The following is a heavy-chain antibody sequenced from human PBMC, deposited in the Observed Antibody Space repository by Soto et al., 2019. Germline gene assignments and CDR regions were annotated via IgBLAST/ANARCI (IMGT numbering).Heavy chain of an antibody. CDR1: GFTFSNAW. V-gene: IGHV3-15*07. D-gene: IGHD3-22*01. CDR3: TTESPPCVFSQWLCGGGSLWEIGAL. J-gene: IGHJ4*02. CDR2: IKSKTDGGTT. Sequence: GGSLRLSCAASGFTFSNAWMNWVRQAPGKGLEWVGRIKSKTDGGTTDYAAPVKGRFTISRDDSKNTRFLQMNSLKTEDTAGYYCTTESPPCVFSQWLCGGGSLWEIGALWGQGTLVTVSS.